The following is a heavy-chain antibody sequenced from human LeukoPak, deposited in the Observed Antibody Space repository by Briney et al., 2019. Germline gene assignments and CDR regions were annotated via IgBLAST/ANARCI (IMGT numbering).Heavy chain of an antibody. CDR1: GFTFSSYG. V-gene: IGHV3-30*18. CDR3: AKYLMFSGGDYTLFYYYYGMDV. D-gene: IGHD5-12*01. CDR2: ISYDGSNK. Sequence: PGGSLRLSCAASGFTFSSYGMHWVRQAPGKGLEWVAVISYDGSNKYYADSVKGRFTISRDNSKNTLYLQMNSLRAEDTAVYYCAKYLMFSGGDYTLFYYYYGMDVWGKGTTVTVSS. J-gene: IGHJ6*04.